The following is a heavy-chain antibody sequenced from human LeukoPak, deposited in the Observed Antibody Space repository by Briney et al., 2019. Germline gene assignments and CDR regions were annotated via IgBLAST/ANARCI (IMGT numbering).Heavy chain of an antibody. CDR3: ARESVAVAGDFDY. V-gene: IGHV1-24*01. CDR1: GYTLTELS. CDR2: FDPEDGET. D-gene: IGHD6-19*01. J-gene: IGHJ4*02. Sequence: ASVKVSCKVSGYTLTELSMHWVRQAPGKGLEWMGGFDPEDGETIYAQKFQGRVTMTRDTSTSTVYMELSSLRSEDTAVYYCARESVAVAGDFDYWGQGTLVTVSP.